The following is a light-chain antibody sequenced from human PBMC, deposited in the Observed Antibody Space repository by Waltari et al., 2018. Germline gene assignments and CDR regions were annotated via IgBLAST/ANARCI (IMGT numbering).Light chain of an antibody. V-gene: IGLV2-14*03. Sequence: HSALAQPASVSGSPGQSITISCTGTSSDVGGYNYVSWYQQHPGKAPRLMIYDVNNRPSGVSTRFSGSKSGNTASLTIAGLQAEDEAEYYCSSFTRNNSWVFGGGTKLTVL. J-gene: IGLJ3*02. CDR1: SSDVGGYNY. CDR2: DVN. CDR3: SSFTRNNSWV.